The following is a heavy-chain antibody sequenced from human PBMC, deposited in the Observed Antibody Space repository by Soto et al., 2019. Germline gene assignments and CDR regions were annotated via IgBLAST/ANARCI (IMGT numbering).Heavy chain of an antibody. D-gene: IGHD3-3*01. CDR1: GGSISSYY. Sequence: SETLSLTCTVSGGSISSYYWSWIRQPPGKGLEWIGYIYYSGSTNYNPSLKSRVTISVDTSKNQFSLKLSSVTAADTAVYYCASGGSFYDFWGGYWGWARGTLVPVSS. CDR2: IYYSGST. J-gene: IGHJ4*02. V-gene: IGHV4-59*01. CDR3: ASGGSFYDFWGGYWG.